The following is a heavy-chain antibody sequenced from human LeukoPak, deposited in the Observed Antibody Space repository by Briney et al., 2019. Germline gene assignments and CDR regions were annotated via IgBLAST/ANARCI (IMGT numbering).Heavy chain of an antibody. Sequence: GGSLRLSCAASGFTFSSYGMSWVRQAPGKGLEWVSAISGSGGSTYYADSVKGRFTISRDNSKNTLYLQMNSLRAEDTAVYYCAKTMIVVVTHINYFDYWGQGTLVTVSS. V-gene: IGHV3-23*01. CDR3: AKTMIVVVTHINYFDY. CDR2: ISGSGGST. D-gene: IGHD3-22*01. J-gene: IGHJ4*02. CDR1: GFTFSSYG.